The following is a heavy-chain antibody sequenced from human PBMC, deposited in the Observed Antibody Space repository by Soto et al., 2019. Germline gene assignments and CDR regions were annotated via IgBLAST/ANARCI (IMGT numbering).Heavy chain of an antibody. CDR3: ARLSGRTYYDFWSGYYENTTYGMDV. D-gene: IGHD3-3*01. V-gene: IGHV4-39*01. J-gene: IGHJ6*02. CDR1: GGSISSSSYY. Sequence: PSETLSLTCTVSGGSISSSSYYRGWIRQPPGKGLEWIGSIYYSGSTYYNPSLKSRVTISVDTSKNQFSLKLSSVTAADTAVYYCARLSGRTYYDFWSGYYENTTYGMDVWGQGTTVTVSS. CDR2: IYYSGST.